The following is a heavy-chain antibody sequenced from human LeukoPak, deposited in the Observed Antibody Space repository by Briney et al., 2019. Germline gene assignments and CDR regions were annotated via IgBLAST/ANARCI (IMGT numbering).Heavy chain of an antibody. CDR2: INHSGST. D-gene: IGHD3-10*01. Sequence: PSETLSLTCAVYDGSFSGHYWTWICQPPGKGLEWIGEINHSGSTTYNPSLNNRVTISVDTSKNQFSLKMSSVTAADTAVYYCARPRYGSGSLDSWGQGTLVTVSS. J-gene: IGHJ4*02. CDR3: ARPRYGSGSLDS. CDR1: DGSFSGHY. V-gene: IGHV4-34*01.